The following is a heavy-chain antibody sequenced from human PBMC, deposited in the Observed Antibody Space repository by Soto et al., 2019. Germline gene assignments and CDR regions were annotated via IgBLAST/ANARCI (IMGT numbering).Heavy chain of an antibody. Sequence: PSETLSLICTVSGGSISSIYWSWIRQPPGKGLEWIGYIYYSGSTNYNPSLKSRVTISVDTSKNQFSLKLSSVTAADTALYYCARLPWADYGGIFDPWGQGTLVTSPQ. CDR1: GGSISSIY. CDR3: ARLPWADYGGIFDP. CDR2: IYYSGST. D-gene: IGHD4-17*01. J-gene: IGHJ5*02. V-gene: IGHV4-59*01.